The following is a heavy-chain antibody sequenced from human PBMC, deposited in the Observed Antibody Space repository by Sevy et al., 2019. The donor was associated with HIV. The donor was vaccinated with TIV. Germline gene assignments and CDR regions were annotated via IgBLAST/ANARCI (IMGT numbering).Heavy chain of an antibody. CDR3: ARNSGSYHFDY. J-gene: IGHJ4*02. D-gene: IGHD1-26*01. CDR1: GFTFSSYG. CDR2: IWYDGSNK. Sequence: GGSLRLSCAASGFTFSSYGMHWVRQAPGKGLEWVAVIWYDGSNKYYADSVKGRFTISRDNSKNTLYLQMNSLRAEDTAAYYCARNSGSYHFDYWGQGTLVTVSS. V-gene: IGHV3-33*01.